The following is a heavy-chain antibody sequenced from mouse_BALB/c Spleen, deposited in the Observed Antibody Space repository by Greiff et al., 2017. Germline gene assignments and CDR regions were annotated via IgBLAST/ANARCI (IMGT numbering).Heavy chain of an antibody. J-gene: IGHJ4*01. CDR3: ARGKGNRYAMDY. CDR2: ISSGGGST. CDR1: GFAFSSYD. V-gene: IGHV5-12-1*01. D-gene: IGHD2-1*01. Sequence: EVQGVESGGGLVKPGGSLKLSCAASGFAFSSYDMSWVRQTPEKRLEWVAYISSGGGSTYYPDTVKGRFTISRDNAKNTLYLQMSSLKSEDTAMYYCARGKGNRYAMDYWGQGTSVTVSS.